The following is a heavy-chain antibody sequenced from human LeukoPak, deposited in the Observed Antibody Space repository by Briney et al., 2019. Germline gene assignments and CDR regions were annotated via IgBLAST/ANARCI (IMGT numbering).Heavy chain of an antibody. Sequence: ASVKVSCKAAGYTFTGYYMFWVRQAPGQGLEWMGRINPNSGGTNYAQKFQGRVTMTRDTSISTAYMELSRLRSDDTAVYYCARGNYDFWSGYYYYYYMDVWGKGTTVTVSS. D-gene: IGHD3-3*01. CDR3: ARGNYDFWSGYYYYYYMDV. J-gene: IGHJ6*03. CDR2: INPNSGGT. V-gene: IGHV1-2*06. CDR1: GYTFTGYY.